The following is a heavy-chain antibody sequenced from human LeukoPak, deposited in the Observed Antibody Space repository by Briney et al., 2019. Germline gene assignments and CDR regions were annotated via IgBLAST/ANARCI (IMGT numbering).Heavy chain of an antibody. V-gene: IGHV1-69*13. CDR1: GGTLSRYA. Sequence: SVKVSCKASGGTLSRYAISWVRQAPGQGPEWMGGIIPIFGTTNYAQKFQGRVTITAAESTSTAYMELSSLRSEDTAVYYCARIVGIASRGYFDYWGQGTLVTVSS. CDR2: IIPIFGTT. J-gene: IGHJ4*02. D-gene: IGHD3-10*01. CDR3: ARIVGIASRGYFDY.